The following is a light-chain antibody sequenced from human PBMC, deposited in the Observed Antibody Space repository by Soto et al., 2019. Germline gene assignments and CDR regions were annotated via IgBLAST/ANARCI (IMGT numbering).Light chain of an antibody. Sequence: EIEVTQSPSSLSGSVGDRVTITCQASQDIGNSVNWYQQKPGKAPKLLLSAASNLETGDPLRFSGSGSGTDFAFIISSLQPEDVATYCCPQYASLPITFGQGTRLE. V-gene: IGKV1-33*01. J-gene: IGKJ5*01. CDR3: PQYASLPIT. CDR2: AAS. CDR1: QDIGNS.